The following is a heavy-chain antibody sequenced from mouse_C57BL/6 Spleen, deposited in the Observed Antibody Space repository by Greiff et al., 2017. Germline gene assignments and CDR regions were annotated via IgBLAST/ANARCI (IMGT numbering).Heavy chain of an antibody. J-gene: IGHJ3*01. CDR3: ARGGFYDGYYEAY. D-gene: IGHD2-3*01. Sequence: QVHVKQPGAELVRPGSSVKLSCKASGYTFTSYWMDWVKQRPGQGLEWIGNIYPSDSETHYNQKFKDKATLTVDKSSSTAYMQLSSLTSEDSAVYYCARGGFYDGYYEAYWGQGTLVTVSA. CDR2: IYPSDSET. CDR1: GYTFTSYW. V-gene: IGHV1-61*01.